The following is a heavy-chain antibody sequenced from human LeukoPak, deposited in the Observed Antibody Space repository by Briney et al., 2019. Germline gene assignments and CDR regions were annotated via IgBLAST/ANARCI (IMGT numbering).Heavy chain of an antibody. Sequence: SETLSLTCTVSGGSISSYYWSWIRQPPGKGLEWIGYIHYSGNTNYNPSLKSRVTISVDTSKNQFSLKLSSVTAADTAVYYCARHPSVAGTKGGFDHWGQGTLVTVSS. CDR3: ARHPSVAGTKGGFDH. V-gene: IGHV4-59*08. J-gene: IGHJ4*02. D-gene: IGHD6-19*01. CDR1: GGSISSYY. CDR2: IHYSGNT.